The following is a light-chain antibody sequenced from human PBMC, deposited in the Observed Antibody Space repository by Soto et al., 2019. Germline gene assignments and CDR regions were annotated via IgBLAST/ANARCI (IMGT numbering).Light chain of an antibody. CDR3: MQGTHWPIT. Sequence: DIVMTQYTLSLPVTPGEPASISCRSSQSLLHSNGYNYLDWYLQKPGQSPQLLIYLGSNRASGVPDRFSGSGSGTDFALKISRVEAEGVGVYYCMQGTHWPITFGQGTLLAI. J-gene: IGKJ5*01. CDR1: QSLLHSNGYNY. CDR2: LGS. V-gene: IGKV2-28*01.